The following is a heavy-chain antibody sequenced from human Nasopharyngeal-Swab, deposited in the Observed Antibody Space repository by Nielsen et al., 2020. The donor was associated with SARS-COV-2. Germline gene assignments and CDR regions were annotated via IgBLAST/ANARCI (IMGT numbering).Heavy chain of an antibody. CDR1: GGTFSSYA. CDR3: ARVKLRLGELSLASKSCYYYYGMDV. V-gene: IGHV1-69*04. J-gene: IGHJ6*02. CDR2: IIPILGIA. D-gene: IGHD3-16*02. Sequence: SVQVSCKASGGTFSSYAIIWVRQAPGQGLEWMGRIIPILGIATYAQKFQDRVTITADKSTSTAYMGLSSLRSEDTAVYYCARVKLRLGELSLASKSCYYYYGMDVWGQGTTVTVSS.